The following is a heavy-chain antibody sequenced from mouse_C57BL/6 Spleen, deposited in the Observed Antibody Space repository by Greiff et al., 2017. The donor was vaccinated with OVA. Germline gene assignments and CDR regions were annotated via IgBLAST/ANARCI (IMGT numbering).Heavy chain of an antibody. CDR1: GFTFSSYA. D-gene: IGHD2-4*01. CDR2: ISSGGDYI. J-gene: IGHJ4*01. Sequence: EVKLMESGEGLVKPGGSLKLSCAASGFTFSSYAMSWVRQTPEKRLAWVAYISSGGDYIYYPDTVKGRFTISRYNARNTLYLQMSSLKSEDTAMYYWTRVGYDYDVGYAMEYRGQKTSVTVSS. V-gene: IGHV5-9-1*02. CDR3: TRVGYDYDVGYAMEY.